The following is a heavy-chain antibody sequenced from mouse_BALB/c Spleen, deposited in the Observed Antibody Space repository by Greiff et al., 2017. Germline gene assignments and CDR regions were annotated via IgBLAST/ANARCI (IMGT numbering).Heavy chain of an antibody. CDR3: ARVYGNAWFAY. V-gene: IGHV5-6-5*01. D-gene: IGHD2-10*02. Sequence: EVKLVESGGGLVKPGGSLKLSCAASGFTFSSYAMSWVRQTPEKRLEWVASISSGGSTYYPDSVKGRFTISRDNARNILYLQMSSLRSEDKAMYYCARVYGNAWFAYWGQGTLVTVSA. CDR1: GFTFSSYA. CDR2: ISSGGST. J-gene: IGHJ3*01.